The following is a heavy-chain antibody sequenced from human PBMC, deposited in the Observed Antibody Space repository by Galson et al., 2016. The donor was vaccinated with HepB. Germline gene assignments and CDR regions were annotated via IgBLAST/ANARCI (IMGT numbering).Heavy chain of an antibody. CDR2: IFPGDSDT. CDR1: GFNFDGYW. CDR3: GRRVPETDWYFNI. J-gene: IGHJ2*01. Sequence: SGAEVKKPGESLKISCTGLGFNFDGYWIGWVRQRPGKGLEWMGIIFPGDSDTRYGPSFEGQVTISADKSANTAYLEWSSLKGSDTARYYCGRRVPETDWYFNIWGRGTLVTVSS. V-gene: IGHV5-51*01. D-gene: IGHD3-10*01.